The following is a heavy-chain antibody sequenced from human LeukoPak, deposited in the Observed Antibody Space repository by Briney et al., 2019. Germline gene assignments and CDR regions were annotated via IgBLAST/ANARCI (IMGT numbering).Heavy chain of an antibody. CDR3: ARDRGYSAFDI. V-gene: IGHV4-30-4*01. CDR1: GGSISSGDYY. CDR2: IYYSGST. Sequence: SETLSLTCTVSGGSISSGDYYWSWIRQPPGKGLEWIGYIYYSGSTYYNPSLKSRVTMSVDKSKNQFSLKLSSVTAADTAVYYCARDRGYSAFDIWGQGTMVTVSS. D-gene: IGHD6-13*01. J-gene: IGHJ3*02.